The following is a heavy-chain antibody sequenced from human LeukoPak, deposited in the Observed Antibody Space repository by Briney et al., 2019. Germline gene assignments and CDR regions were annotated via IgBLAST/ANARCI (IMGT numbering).Heavy chain of an antibody. CDR2: ISYDGSNK. CDR1: GFTFSSYA. J-gene: IGHJ4*02. CDR3: ATGVIPNFDY. V-gene: IGHV3-30-3*01. Sequence: PGRSLRLSCAASGFTFSSYAMHWVRQAPGKGLEWVAVISYDGSNKYYADSVKGRFTISRDNSKNTLYLQMNSLRAEDTAVYYCATGVIPNFDYCGQGTLVTVSS. D-gene: IGHD3-16*02.